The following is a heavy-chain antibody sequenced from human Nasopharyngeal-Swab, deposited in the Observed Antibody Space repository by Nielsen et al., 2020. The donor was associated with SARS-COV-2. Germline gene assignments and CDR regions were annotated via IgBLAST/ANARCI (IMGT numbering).Heavy chain of an antibody. CDR2: MNPNSGNT. D-gene: IGHD6-13*01. CDR1: GYTFTSYD. CDR3: ARWSSPDDAFDI. V-gene: IGHV1-8*01. Sequence: ASVKVSCKASGYTFTSYDINWVRQATGQGLEWMGWMNPNSGNTGYAQKFQGRVTMTRNTSISTAYMELSSLRSEDTAVYYCARWSSPDDAFDICGQGTMVTVSS. J-gene: IGHJ3*02.